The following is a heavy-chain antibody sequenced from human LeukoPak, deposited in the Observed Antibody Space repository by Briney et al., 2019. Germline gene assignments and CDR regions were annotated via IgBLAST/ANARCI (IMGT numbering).Heavy chain of an antibody. V-gene: IGHV4-59*12. D-gene: IGHD3-22*01. CDR3: ARLIKIENYYDSSGYYSHYFDY. Sequence: SETLSLTCTVSGGSISSYYWSWIRQPPGKGLEWIGYIYYSGSTNYNPSLKSRVTISVDTSKNQFSLKLSSVTAADTAVYYCARLIKIENYYDSSGYYSHYFDYWGQGTLVTVSS. J-gene: IGHJ4*02. CDR2: IYYSGST. CDR1: GGSISSYY.